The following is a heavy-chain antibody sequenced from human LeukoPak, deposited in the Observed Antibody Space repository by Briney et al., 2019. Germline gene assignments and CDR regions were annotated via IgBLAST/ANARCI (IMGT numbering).Heavy chain of an antibody. V-gene: IGHV4-4*07. CDR2: IYISGST. D-gene: IGHD6-19*01. Sequence: SETLSLTCTVSGGSMSSYYWSWIRQPAEKGLEWIGRIYISGSTNYNPSLKSRVTMSVDTSKNQFSLKLSSVTAADTAVYYCARAPEFSSGWLLESWGQGTLVTVSS. J-gene: IGHJ4*02. CDR1: GGSMSSYY. CDR3: ARAPEFSSGWLLES.